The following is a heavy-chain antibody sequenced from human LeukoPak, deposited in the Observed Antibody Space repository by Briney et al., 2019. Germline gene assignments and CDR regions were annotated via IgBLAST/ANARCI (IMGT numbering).Heavy chain of an antibody. Sequence: PGGSLRLSCAASGFTFSSYAMSWVRQAPGKGLEWVSAISGSGGSTYYADSVKGRFTISRDNSKNTLYLQMNSLRAEDTAVYYCAKEGPFHQGPFCYFDYWGQGTLVTVSS. CDR3: AKEGPFHQGPFCYFDY. V-gene: IGHV3-23*01. CDR1: GFTFSSYA. J-gene: IGHJ4*02. CDR2: ISGSGGST. D-gene: IGHD2-2*01.